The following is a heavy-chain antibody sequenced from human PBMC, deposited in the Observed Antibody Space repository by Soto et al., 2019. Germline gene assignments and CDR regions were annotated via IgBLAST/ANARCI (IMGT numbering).Heavy chain of an antibody. CDR2: IYYSGST. D-gene: IGHD2-21*02. J-gene: IGHJ1*01. CDR1: GGSISSGGYY. V-gene: IGHV4-31*01. CDR3: ARGICGGDCYAEYFQH. Sequence: QVQLQESGPGLVKPSQTLSLTCTVSGGSISSGGYYWSWIRQHPGKGLEWIGYIYYSGSTYYNPSLKSLVTISVDTSKNQFSLKLSSVTAADTAVYYCARGICGGDCYAEYFQHWGQGTLVTVSS.